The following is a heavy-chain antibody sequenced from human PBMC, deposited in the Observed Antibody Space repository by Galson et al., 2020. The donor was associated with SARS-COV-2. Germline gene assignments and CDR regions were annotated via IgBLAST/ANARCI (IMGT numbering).Heavy chain of an antibody. CDR2: IHWNSDTF. J-gene: IGHJ3*02. CDR1: GFTFIDYA. CDR3: VKAARSWYESAFEM. D-gene: IGHD6-13*01. V-gene: IGHV3-9*01. Sequence: GGSLRLSCATSGFTFIDYAMHWVRRAPGKGLEWVSGIHWNSDTFGYADFVKGRFTISRDNAYGFVYLQMHSLTTEDSAMYYCVKAARSWYESAFEMWGPGTEVTVSS.